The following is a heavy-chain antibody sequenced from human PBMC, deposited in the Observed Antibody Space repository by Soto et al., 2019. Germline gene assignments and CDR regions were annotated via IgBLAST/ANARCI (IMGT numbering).Heavy chain of an antibody. CDR1: GGSISDNDYY. V-gene: IGHV4-30-4*01. Sequence: PSETLSLTCTVSGGSISDNDYYWSWIRQPPGKGLEWIGYIYYSGSTYYNPSLKSRVTISVDTSKNQFSLKLSSVTAADTAVYYCARAAEYCSGGSCYGHFDYWGQGTLVTVSS. D-gene: IGHD2-15*01. CDR2: IYYSGST. J-gene: IGHJ4*02. CDR3: ARAAEYCSGGSCYGHFDY.